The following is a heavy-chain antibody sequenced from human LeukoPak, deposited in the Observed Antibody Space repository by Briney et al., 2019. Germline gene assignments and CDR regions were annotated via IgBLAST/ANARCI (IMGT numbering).Heavy chain of an antibody. Sequence: GGSLRLSCAASGFTFSSYAMHWVRQAPGKELEWVAVLSYDGSNEYYADSVKGRFTISRDNSKNTLYLQMNSLRAEDTAVYYCAGTFGYSSGWYDYWGQGTPVTVSS. CDR3: AGTFGYSSGWYDY. CDR2: LSYDGSNE. J-gene: IGHJ4*02. V-gene: IGHV3-30*04. D-gene: IGHD6-19*01. CDR1: GFTFSSYA.